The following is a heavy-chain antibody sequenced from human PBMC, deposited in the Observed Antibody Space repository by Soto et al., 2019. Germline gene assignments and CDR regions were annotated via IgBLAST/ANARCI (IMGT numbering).Heavy chain of an antibody. CDR3: ARVVGATGRHNWFDP. CDR2: IIPIFGTA. Sequence: SVKVSCKASGGTFSSYAISWVRQAPGQGLEWMGGIIPIFGTANYAQKFQGRVTIAADKSTSTAYMELSSLRSEDTAVYYCARVVGATGRHNWFDPWGQGTLVTVSS. V-gene: IGHV1-69*06. J-gene: IGHJ5*02. D-gene: IGHD1-26*01. CDR1: GGTFSSYA.